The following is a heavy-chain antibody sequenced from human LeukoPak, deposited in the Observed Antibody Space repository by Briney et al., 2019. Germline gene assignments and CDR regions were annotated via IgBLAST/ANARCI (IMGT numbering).Heavy chain of an antibody. D-gene: IGHD2-2*01. Sequence: GGSLRLSCAASGFTFSDYYMSWIRQAPGKGLEWVSYISSSGSTIYYADSVKGRFTISRDNAKNSLYLQMNSLRAEDTAVYYCARDGRDCISTSCSYEGGSFDIWGQGTMVTVSS. CDR1: GFTFSDYY. J-gene: IGHJ3*02. V-gene: IGHV3-11*04. CDR3: ARDGRDCISTSCSYEGGSFDI. CDR2: ISSSGSTI.